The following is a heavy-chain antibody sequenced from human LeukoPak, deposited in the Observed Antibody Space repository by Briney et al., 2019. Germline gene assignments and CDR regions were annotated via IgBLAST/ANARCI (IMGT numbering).Heavy chain of an antibody. CDR3: ATSSWLRDANFDS. V-gene: IGHV4-59*08. CDR2: IYYSGST. Sequence: SETLSLTCTVSGGSISSYYWSWIRQPPGKGLEWIGYIYYSGSTNYNPSLKSRVTISVDTSKNQFSLKLPSVTAADSAVYYCATSSWLRDANFDSRGQGTLVTVSS. J-gene: IGHJ4*02. D-gene: IGHD6-13*01. CDR1: GGSISSYY.